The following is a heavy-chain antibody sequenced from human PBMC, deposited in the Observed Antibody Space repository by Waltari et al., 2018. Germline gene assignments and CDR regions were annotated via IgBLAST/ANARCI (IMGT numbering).Heavy chain of an antibody. CDR2: IHRSGRT. Sequence: QLQLQESGPELVKPSGTLSLTCTVSGDSMSSTDWWSWVRQSPEKGLEWIGQIHRSGRTNYNPSLESRVTISIDTSNNQFSLKVTSTTAADTAVYYCARDRGRGIYLDSWGQGTLVTVSP. D-gene: IGHD2-15*01. CDR3: ARDRGRGIYLDS. J-gene: IGHJ4*02. CDR1: GDSMSSTDW. V-gene: IGHV4-4*02.